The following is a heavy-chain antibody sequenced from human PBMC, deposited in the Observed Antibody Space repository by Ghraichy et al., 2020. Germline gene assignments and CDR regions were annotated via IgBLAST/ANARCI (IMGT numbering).Heavy chain of an antibody. CDR3: AKDLVYSSSWYFDSSIH. Sequence: GGYLRLSCAASGFTFSSYGMHWVRQAPGKGLEWVAVISYDGSNKYYADSVKGRFTISRDNSKNTLYLQMNSLRAEDTAVYYCAKDLVYSSSWYFDSSIHWGQGTLVTVSS. J-gene: IGHJ4*02. CDR1: GFTFSSYG. D-gene: IGHD6-13*01. V-gene: IGHV3-30*18. CDR2: ISYDGSNK.